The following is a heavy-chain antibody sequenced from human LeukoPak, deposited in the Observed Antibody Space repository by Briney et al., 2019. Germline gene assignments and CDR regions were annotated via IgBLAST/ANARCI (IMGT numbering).Heavy chain of an antibody. J-gene: IGHJ1*01. Sequence: GRSLRLSCAASGFTLDDYAMHWVRQGPGKGLEWVAGITSKSGFIAYADSVKGRFTISRDNAKNSLYLQMNSLRPDDTALYYCAKDLYTYSLQYFHHWGQGALVTVSS. CDR1: GFTLDDYA. CDR3: AKDLYTYSLQYFHH. D-gene: IGHD3-16*01. V-gene: IGHV3-9*01. CDR2: ITSKSGFI.